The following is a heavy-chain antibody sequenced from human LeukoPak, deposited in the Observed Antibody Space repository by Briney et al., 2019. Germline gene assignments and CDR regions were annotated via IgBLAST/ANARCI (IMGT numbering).Heavy chain of an antibody. D-gene: IGHD5-18*01. Sequence: GASVKVSCKASGYTFTSYDINWVRQATGQGLEWMGRMNPNSGNTGYAQKFRGRVTMTRNTSISTAYMELSSLRSEDTAVYYWARVGGGGGIQLWLLNYWGQGTLVTVSS. CDR1: GYTFTSYD. J-gene: IGHJ4*02. V-gene: IGHV1-8*01. CDR3: ARVGGGGGIQLWLLNY. CDR2: MNPNSGNT.